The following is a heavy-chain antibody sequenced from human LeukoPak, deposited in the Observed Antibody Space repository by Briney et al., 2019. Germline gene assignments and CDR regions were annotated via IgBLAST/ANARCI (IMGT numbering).Heavy chain of an antibody. D-gene: IGHD3-22*01. J-gene: IGHJ3*02. Sequence: PGGSLRLSCAASGFTVSSNYMSWVRRAPGKGLEWVSVIYSGGSTYYADSVKGRFTISRDNSKNTLYLQMNSLRAEDTAVYYCASSVRADSSGYYGEDAFDIWGQGTMVTVSS. CDR1: GFTVSSNY. CDR3: ASSVRADSSGYYGEDAFDI. CDR2: IYSGGST. V-gene: IGHV3-53*01.